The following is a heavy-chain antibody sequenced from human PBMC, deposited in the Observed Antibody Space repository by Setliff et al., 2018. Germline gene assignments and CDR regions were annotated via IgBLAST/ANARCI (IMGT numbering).Heavy chain of an antibody. CDR2: INHSGST. J-gene: IGHJ6*03. CDR1: GGSFSGYY. CDR3: ARYPRRGNGWYPYYVDV. D-gene: IGHD6-19*01. Sequence: SETLSLTCAVYGGSFSGYYWSWIRQPPGKGLEWIGEINHSGSTNYNPSLKSRVTISVDTSTSQFSLRLTSVTAADSAVYFCARYPRRGNGWYPYYVDVWGKGTTVTVSS. V-gene: IGHV4-34*01.